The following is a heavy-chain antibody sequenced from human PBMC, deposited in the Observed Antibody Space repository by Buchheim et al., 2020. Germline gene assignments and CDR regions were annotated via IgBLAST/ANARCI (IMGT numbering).Heavy chain of an antibody. CDR2: IYWDDDK. CDR3: AHSGDRDYYDSSGYYNSFDY. D-gene: IGHD3-22*01. CDR1: GFSLSTSGVG. Sequence: QITLKESGPTLVKPTQTLTLTCTFSGFSLSTSGVGVGWIRQPPGKALEWLALIYWDDDKRYSPSLKSRLTITKDTPKNQVGLTMTNMDPVDTATYYCAHSGDRDYYDSSGYYNSFDYWGQGTL. V-gene: IGHV2-5*02. J-gene: IGHJ4*02.